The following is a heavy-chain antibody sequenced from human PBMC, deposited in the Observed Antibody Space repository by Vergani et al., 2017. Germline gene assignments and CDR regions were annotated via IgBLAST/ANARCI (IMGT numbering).Heavy chain of an antibody. CDR3: ARANVVVAATLNRNYFDY. V-gene: IGHV1-69*04. CDR2: IIPILGIA. Sequence: QVQLVQSGAEVKKPGASVKVSCKASGYTFTSYTISWVRQAPGQGLEWMGRIIPILGIANYAQKFQGRVTITADKSTSTAYMELSSLRSEDTAVYYCARANVVVAATLNRNYFDYWGQGTLVTVSS. CDR1: GYTFTSYT. D-gene: IGHD2-15*01. J-gene: IGHJ4*02.